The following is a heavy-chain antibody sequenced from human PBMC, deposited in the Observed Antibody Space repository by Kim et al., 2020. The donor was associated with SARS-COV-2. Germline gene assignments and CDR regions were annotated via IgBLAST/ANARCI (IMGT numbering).Heavy chain of an antibody. J-gene: IGHJ6*02. V-gene: IGHV7-4-1*02. D-gene: IGHD6-19*01. Sequence: ASVKVSCKASGYTFTNYAMNWVRQAPGQGLEWMGWINTNTGSPTYAQGFTGRFVFSLDTSVSTAYLQISSLKAEDTAVYYCARDRGSGWYQYYYYGMDVWGQGTTVTVSS. CDR1: GYTFTNYA. CDR2: INTNTGSP. CDR3: ARDRGSGWYQYYYYGMDV.